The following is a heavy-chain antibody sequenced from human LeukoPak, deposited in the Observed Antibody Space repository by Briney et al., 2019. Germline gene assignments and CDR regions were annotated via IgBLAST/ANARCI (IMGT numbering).Heavy chain of an antibody. V-gene: IGHV3-30*02. D-gene: IGHD2-21*01. CDR2: IRYDGSNK. J-gene: IGHJ4*02. Sequence: GGSLRLSCAASGFTFSSYGMHWVRRAPGKGLEGVAFIRYDGSNKYYANSVKGRFTISRDNSKNTLYLQMNCLRAEATAVYYCAKDPCGGDCYSVDSWGQGTRATVSS. CDR1: GFTFSSYG. CDR3: AKDPCGGDCYSVDS.